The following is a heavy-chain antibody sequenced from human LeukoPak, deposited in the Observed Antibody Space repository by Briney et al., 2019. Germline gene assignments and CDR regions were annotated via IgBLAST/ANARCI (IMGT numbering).Heavy chain of an antibody. Sequence: SQTLSLTCTVSGGSLSSGSYYWSWIRQPAGKGLEWLGRIYTSGSTNYNTSFKSQVTISVDTSKNQFSLKLSSVTAADTAVYYCARDARGYGGRWFDPWGQGTLVTVSS. D-gene: IGHD3-22*01. CDR2: IYTSGST. J-gene: IGHJ5*02. CDR1: GGSLSSGSYY. V-gene: IGHV4-61*02. CDR3: ARDARGYGGRWFDP.